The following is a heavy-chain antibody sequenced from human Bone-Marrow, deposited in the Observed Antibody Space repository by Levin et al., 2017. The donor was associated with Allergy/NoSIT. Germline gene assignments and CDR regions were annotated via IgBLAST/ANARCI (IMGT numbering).Heavy chain of an antibody. J-gene: IGHJ6*02. Sequence: PGESLKISCAASGFTVSSNYMSWVRQAPGKGLEWVSVIYSGGSTYYADSVKGRFTISRDNSKNTLYLQMNSLRAEDTAVYYCARDGPWSSSWRRREYYGMDVWGQGTTVTVSS. V-gene: IGHV3-66*01. D-gene: IGHD6-13*01. CDR3: ARDGPWSSSWRRREYYGMDV. CDR2: IYSGGST. CDR1: GFTVSSNY.